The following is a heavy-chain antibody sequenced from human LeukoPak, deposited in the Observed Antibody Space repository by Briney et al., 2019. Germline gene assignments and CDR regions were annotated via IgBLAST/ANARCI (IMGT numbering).Heavy chain of an antibody. V-gene: IGHV3-48*01. J-gene: IGHJ4*02. CDR1: GFTFTIYS. D-gene: IGHD6-19*01. CDR3: ARGVRIAVAGYIDY. CDR2: ISSTSSTI. Sequence: GGSLRLSCAAPGFTFTIYSMNWVRQAPGKGLEWISYISSTSSTIYYADSVKGRFTISRDNSKNTLYLQMNSLRAEDTAVYYCARGVRIAVAGYIDYWGQGTLVTVSS.